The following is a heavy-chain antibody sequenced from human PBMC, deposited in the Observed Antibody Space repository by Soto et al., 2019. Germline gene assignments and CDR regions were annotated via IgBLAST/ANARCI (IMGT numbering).Heavy chain of an antibody. CDR2: ITAHNGNT. CDR1: GYGFTTYG. Sequence: QVHLVQSGAEVKKPGASVKVSCKASGYGFTTYGITWVRQAPGQGLEWMAWITAHNGNTNYARMLQGRVTVTRDTSTSAGYMELRRLRSDDTAVYYCARGRYGDYWGQGAVVTVSS. CDR3: ARGRYGDY. J-gene: IGHJ4*02. D-gene: IGHD1-1*01. V-gene: IGHV1-18*01.